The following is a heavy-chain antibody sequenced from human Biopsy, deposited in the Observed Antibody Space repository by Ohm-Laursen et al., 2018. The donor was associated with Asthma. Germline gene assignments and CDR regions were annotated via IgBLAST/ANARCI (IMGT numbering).Heavy chain of an antibody. J-gene: IGHJ6*02. V-gene: IGHV1-69*13. D-gene: IGHD6-19*01. Sequence: SVKVSCKAPGGTFSNFAISWVRQAPGQGLEWLGGIMTVFGTTNYAQKFQGRVTITADESTSTAYMEVTSLRAEDTAIYYCARCQVGYSSGWSLLLKKIYYSGMDVWGQGTAVTVSS. CDR2: IMTVFGTT. CDR1: GGTFSNFA. CDR3: ARCQVGYSSGWSLLLKKIYYSGMDV.